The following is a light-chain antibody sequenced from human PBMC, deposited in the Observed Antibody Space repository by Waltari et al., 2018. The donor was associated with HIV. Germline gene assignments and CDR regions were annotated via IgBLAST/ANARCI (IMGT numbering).Light chain of an antibody. CDR2: DNN. V-gene: IGLV1-40*01. J-gene: IGLJ2*01. CDR1: HSNIGAGFD. Sequence: QSALTQPPSVSGAPGQSVTIPCSGRHSNIGAGFDVHWYQQVPGTAPRLLIYDNNNRPSGVPDRFSGSKSGTSASLAINGLQSEDEADYYCQSYDSRLSGSVVFGGGTKVTVL. CDR3: QSYDSRLSGSVV.